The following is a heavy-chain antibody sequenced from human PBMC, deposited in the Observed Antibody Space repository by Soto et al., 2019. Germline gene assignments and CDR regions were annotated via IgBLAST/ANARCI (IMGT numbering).Heavy chain of an antibody. J-gene: IGHJ4*02. CDR2: IKGETDGGTT. CDR1: GFTFTSFG. Sequence: PGGSLRLSCAVSGFTFTSFGMIWVRQAPGKGLEWVGRIKGETDGGTTDYAAAVKGRITISRDHSKDTLYLQMNSLKTEDTAVYYCTTGLSNGYYNYDYWGQGTLVTVSS. D-gene: IGHD3-22*01. V-gene: IGHV3-15*01. CDR3: TTGLSNGYYNYDY.